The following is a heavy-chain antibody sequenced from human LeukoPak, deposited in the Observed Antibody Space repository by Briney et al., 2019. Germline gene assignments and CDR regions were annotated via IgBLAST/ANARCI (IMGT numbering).Heavy chain of an antibody. Sequence: GGSLRLSCAASGFILSGYAMGWVRQAPGKGLEWVSSISNGAGSTYYADSVKGRFTISRDNSKNTLYLQMNSLRAEDTAVYYCAREMIDGDSRPFDPWGQGTLVTVSS. V-gene: IGHV3-23*01. CDR2: ISNGAGST. J-gene: IGHJ5*02. CDR1: GFILSGYA. D-gene: IGHD4-17*01. CDR3: AREMIDGDSRPFDP.